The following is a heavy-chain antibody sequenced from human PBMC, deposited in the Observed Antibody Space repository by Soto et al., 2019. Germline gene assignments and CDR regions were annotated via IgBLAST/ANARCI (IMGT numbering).Heavy chain of an antibody. D-gene: IGHD3-3*01. J-gene: IGHJ1*01. Sequence: EVQLLESGGGLVQPGGSLRLSCAASGFTFSSYAMSWVRQAPGKGLEWVSAISGSGGSTYYADSGKGRFTISRDNSKNTLYLQMNSLRAEDTAVYYCAKEPGTIFGVVIIPKYFQHWGQGTLVTVSS. CDR1: GFTFSSYA. CDR3: AKEPGTIFGVVIIPKYFQH. V-gene: IGHV3-23*01. CDR2: ISGSGGST.